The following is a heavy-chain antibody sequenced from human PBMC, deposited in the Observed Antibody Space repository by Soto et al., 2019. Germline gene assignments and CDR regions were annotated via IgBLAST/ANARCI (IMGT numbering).Heavy chain of an antibody. CDR3: ARVGSSSKNYYDSSGSFSPI. CDR1: GGTFSSYA. J-gene: IGHJ3*02. D-gene: IGHD3-22*01. CDR2: IIPIFGTA. Sequence: SVKVSCKASGGTFSSYAISWVRQAPGQGLEWMGGIIPIFGTANYAQKFQGRVTITADESTSTAYMELSSLRSEDTAVYYCARVGSSSKNYYDSSGSFSPIWGQGTMVTVSS. V-gene: IGHV1-69*13.